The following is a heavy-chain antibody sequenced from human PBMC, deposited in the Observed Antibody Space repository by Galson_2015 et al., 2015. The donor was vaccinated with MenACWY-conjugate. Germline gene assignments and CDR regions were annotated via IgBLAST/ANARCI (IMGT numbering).Heavy chain of an antibody. J-gene: IGHJ5*02. Sequence: SLRLSCAASGFTFNNYWMHWVRQAPGKGLVWVSRISTDGSVTDYADSVKGRFTLSRDNAKNTLYLQMNSLRGEDTAVYYCTRGNDVYDRFDPWGQGTLFTVST. D-gene: IGHD5/OR15-5a*01. V-gene: IGHV3-74*01. CDR3: TRGNDVYDRFDP. CDR1: GFTFNNYW. CDR2: ISTDGSVT.